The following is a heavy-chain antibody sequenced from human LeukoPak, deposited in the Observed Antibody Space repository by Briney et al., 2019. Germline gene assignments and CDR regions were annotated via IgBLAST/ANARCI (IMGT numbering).Heavy chain of an antibody. CDR2: IYPGDSDT. J-gene: IGHJ4*02. Sequence: GESLKISCKGSGYTFSSYWIGWVRQMPGKGLEWMEIIYPGDSDTRYSPSLQGQVTISVDTSIGTAYLQWSSLKASDTAIYYCARQNDFRLDYWGQGTLVTVSS. CDR3: ARQNDFRLDY. V-gene: IGHV5-51*01. D-gene: IGHD3-3*01. CDR1: GYTFSSYW.